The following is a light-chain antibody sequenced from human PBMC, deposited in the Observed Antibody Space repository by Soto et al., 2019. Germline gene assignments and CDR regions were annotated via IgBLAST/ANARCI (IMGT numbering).Light chain of an antibody. Sequence: EIVLTQSPATLSLSPGESATLSCRASQSVSHFLAWYQQKPGQAPRLLIYDTSSRATGIPGRFSGSGSGTDFTLTIDILEPADAAVYYYQQRTDWPTFGGGTKVEI. V-gene: IGKV3-11*01. J-gene: IGKJ4*01. CDR3: QQRTDWPT. CDR1: QSVSHF. CDR2: DTS.